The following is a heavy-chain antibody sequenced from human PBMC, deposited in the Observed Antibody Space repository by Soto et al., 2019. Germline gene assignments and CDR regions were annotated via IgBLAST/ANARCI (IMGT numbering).Heavy chain of an antibody. CDR3: ARDIGAAGNEFDY. J-gene: IGHJ4*02. Sequence: PSETLSLTCTVSGGSISSYYWSWIRQPPGKGLEWIGYIYYSGSTNYNPSLKSRVTISVDTSKNQFSLKLSSVTAADTAVYYCARDIGAAGNEFDYWGQGTLVTVSS. CDR1: GGSISSYY. D-gene: IGHD6-13*01. CDR2: IYYSGST. V-gene: IGHV4-59*01.